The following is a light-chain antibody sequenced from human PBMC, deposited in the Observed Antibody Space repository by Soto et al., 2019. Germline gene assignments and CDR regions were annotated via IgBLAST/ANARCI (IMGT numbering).Light chain of an antibody. Sequence: QSVLTQPPSVSAAPGQKVTISCSGSSSNIGNNYVFWYQQLPGTAPKLLIYDNNKRPSGVPDRFSGSKSGTSAALGITALQTGDEDDYYCGTWDSSLSGVVFGGGTKLTVL. V-gene: IGLV1-51*01. CDR1: SSNIGNNY. J-gene: IGLJ2*01. CDR2: DNN. CDR3: GTWDSSLSGVV.